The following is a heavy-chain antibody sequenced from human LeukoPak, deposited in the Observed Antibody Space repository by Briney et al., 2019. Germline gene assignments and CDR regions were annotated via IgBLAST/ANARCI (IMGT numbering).Heavy chain of an antibody. J-gene: IGHJ6*04. Sequence: GGSLRLSCAASGFTFSTYGMSWVRQAPGKGLEWVSAISGGGGSTYYADSVKGRFTISRDNSKNTLYLQMNSLRAEDTAVYYCAELGITMIGGVWGKGTTVTISS. CDR3: AELGITMIGGV. D-gene: IGHD3-10*02. CDR2: ISGGGGST. CDR1: GFTFSTYG. V-gene: IGHV3-23*01.